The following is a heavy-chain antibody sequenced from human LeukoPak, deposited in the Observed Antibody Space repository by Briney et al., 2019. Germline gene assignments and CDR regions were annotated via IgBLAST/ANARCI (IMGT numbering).Heavy chain of an antibody. CDR2: INHSGST. CDR1: GGSFSGYY. V-gene: IGHV4-34*01. J-gene: IGHJ6*02. Sequence: SETLSLTCAVYGGSFSGYYRSWIRQLPGKGLEWIGEINHSGSTNYNPSLKSRVTISVDTSKNQFSLKLSSVTAADTAVYYCARDRIAVAGSNYYYGMDVWGQGTTVTVSS. D-gene: IGHD6-19*01. CDR3: ARDRIAVAGSNYYYGMDV.